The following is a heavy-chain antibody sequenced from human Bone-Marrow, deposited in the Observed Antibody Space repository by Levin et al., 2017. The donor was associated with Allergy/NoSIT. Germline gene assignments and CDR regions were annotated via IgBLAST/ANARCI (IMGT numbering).Heavy chain of an antibody. CDR3: ASFAAGSLYYGLDV. V-gene: IGHV3-23*01. CDR2: ISGSAGRT. CDR1: RFTFNTYA. Sequence: GGSLRLSCTDSRFTFNTYAMSWVRQAPGKGLEWVSAISGSAGRTHYADSVKGRFTISRDNSKNTLYLELSSLRAEDTAVYYCASFAAGSLYYGLDVWGQGTTVTVSS. D-gene: IGHD6-13*01. J-gene: IGHJ6*02.